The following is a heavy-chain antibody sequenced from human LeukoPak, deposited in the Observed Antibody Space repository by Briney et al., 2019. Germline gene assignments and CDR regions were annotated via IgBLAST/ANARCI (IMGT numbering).Heavy chain of an antibody. J-gene: IGHJ6*03. Sequence: KPSETLSLTCTVSGGSISSYYWSWIRQPAGKGLEWIGRIYTSGSTNYNPSLKSRVTMSVDTSKNQFSLKLSSVTAADTAVYYCASGYCGGDCYYYYYMDVWGKGTTVTVSS. CDR1: GGSISSYY. CDR3: ASGYCGGDCYYYYYMDV. CDR2: IYTSGST. D-gene: IGHD2-21*02. V-gene: IGHV4-4*07.